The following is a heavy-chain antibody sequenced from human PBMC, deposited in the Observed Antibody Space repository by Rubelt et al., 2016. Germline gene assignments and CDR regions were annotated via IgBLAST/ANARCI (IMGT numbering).Heavy chain of an antibody. CDR1: GGSFSGYY. J-gene: IGHJ4*02. CDR3: ARHVGASDYFDY. Sequence: QVQLQQWGAGLLKPSETLSLTCAVYGGSFSGYYWSWIRQPPGKGLEWIGEINHSGRTNYNPSLKSRVTISVDTSRNQLSLRLSSVTAADTAVYYCARHVGASDYFDYWGQGTLVTVSS. V-gene: IGHV4-34*01. CDR2: INHSGRT. D-gene: IGHD3-10*02.